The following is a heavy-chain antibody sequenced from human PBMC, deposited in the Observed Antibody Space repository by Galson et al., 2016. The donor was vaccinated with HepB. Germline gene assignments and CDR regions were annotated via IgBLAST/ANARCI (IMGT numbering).Heavy chain of an antibody. CDR3: VRDFEAVSGTGVFDY. CDR1: GFTFDDYY. J-gene: IGHJ4*02. CDR2: ISGRGTPI. Sequence: SLRLSCAASGFTFDDYYMSWVRQAPGKGLEWISYISGRGTPISYADSVKGRFTISRDNAKTSLYLQMNNLRAEDTAIYYCVRDFEAVSGTGVFDYWGQGTLVSVSS. D-gene: IGHD6-19*01. V-gene: IGHV3-11*01.